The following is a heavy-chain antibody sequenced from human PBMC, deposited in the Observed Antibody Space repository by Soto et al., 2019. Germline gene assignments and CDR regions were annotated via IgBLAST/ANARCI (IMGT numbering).Heavy chain of an antibody. CDR3: GRQKGAGIYGDYVAD. CDR1: GYSISSGYY. Sequence: SETLSLTCAVSGYSISSGYYWGWLRQPPGKGLEWIGHMYHSGSIYYNPSLQSRVTISMDTSKNEFSLKLTSVTAADTAVYYCGRQKGAGIYGDYVADWGQGTLVTVSS. D-gene: IGHD4-17*01. J-gene: IGHJ4*02. CDR2: MYHSGSI. V-gene: IGHV4-38-2*01.